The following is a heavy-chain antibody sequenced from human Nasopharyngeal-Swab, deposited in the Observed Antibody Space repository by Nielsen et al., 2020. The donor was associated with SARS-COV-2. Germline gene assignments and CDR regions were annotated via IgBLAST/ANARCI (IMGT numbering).Heavy chain of an antibody. CDR1: GYTLTDLS. CDR2: FDTDDGET. Sequence: ASVKVSCKVSGYTLTDLSMHWVRQAPGKGLEWLGGFDTDDGETIYAQKFQGRVTMTKDTSTDTAYMELSSLRSEDTAVYYCRVVPAAMWYYYYGMDVWGQGTTVTVSS. D-gene: IGHD2-2*01. V-gene: IGHV1-24*01. CDR3: RVVPAAMWYYYYGMDV. J-gene: IGHJ6*02.